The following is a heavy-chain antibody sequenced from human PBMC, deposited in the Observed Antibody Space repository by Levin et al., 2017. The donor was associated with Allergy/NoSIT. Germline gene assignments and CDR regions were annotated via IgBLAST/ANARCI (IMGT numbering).Heavy chain of an antibody. CDR3: ARWSLGY. CDR1: GFTFNTYG. Sequence: LSLTCATSGFTFNTYGMHWVRQAPGKGLEWVALIWYDGSKTYYADSVKGRFTISRDNSENMLYLQMNSLTGEDTAVYYCARWSLGYWGQGTLVTVSS. CDR2: IWYDGSKT. V-gene: IGHV3-33*01. J-gene: IGHJ4*02.